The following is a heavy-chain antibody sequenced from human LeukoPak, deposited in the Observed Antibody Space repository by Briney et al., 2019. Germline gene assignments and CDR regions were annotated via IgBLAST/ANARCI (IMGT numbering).Heavy chain of an antibody. D-gene: IGHD3-10*01. CDR3: ARGPPLWFGDSPLDP. V-gene: IGHV4-34*01. CDR1: GGSFSGYY. CDR2: INHSGST. J-gene: IGHJ5*02. Sequence: SETLSLTCAVYGGSFSGYYWSRIRQPPGKGLEWIGEINHSGSTNYNPSLKSRVTISVDTSKNQFSLKLSSVTAADTAVYYCARGPPLWFGDSPLDPWGQGTLVTVSS.